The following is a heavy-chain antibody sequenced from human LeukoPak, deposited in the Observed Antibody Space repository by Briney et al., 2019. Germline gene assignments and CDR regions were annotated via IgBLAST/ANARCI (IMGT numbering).Heavy chain of an antibody. CDR3: ARVSVFGLNWFDP. D-gene: IGHD3/OR15-3a*01. CDR2: ISTSGST. J-gene: IGHJ5*02. Sequence: PSETLSLTCTVSGASISNYYWSWIRQPAGKGLEWIGRISTSGSTNYNPSLKSRVTMSVDTSKNQFSLKLSSVTAADTAVYYCARVSVFGLNWFDPWGQGTLVTVSS. CDR1: GASISNYY. V-gene: IGHV4-4*07.